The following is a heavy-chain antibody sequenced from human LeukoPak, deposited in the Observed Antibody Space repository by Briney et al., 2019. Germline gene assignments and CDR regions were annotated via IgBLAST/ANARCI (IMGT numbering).Heavy chain of an antibody. CDR3: ASGWNYRFDY. Sequence: PGGSLRLSCAASGFTFSSYWMHWVRQAPGKGLVWVSRINSDGISTSYADSVKGRFTISRDNARNTLYLQMNSLRAEDTAVYYCASGWNYRFDYWGQGTLVTVSS. V-gene: IGHV3-74*01. D-gene: IGHD1-7*01. J-gene: IGHJ4*02. CDR2: INSDGIST. CDR1: GFTFSSYW.